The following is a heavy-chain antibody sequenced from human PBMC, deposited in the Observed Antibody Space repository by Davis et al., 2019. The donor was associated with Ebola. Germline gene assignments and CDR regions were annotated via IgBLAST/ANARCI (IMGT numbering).Heavy chain of an antibody. CDR2: IKQDGSEK. Sequence: GESLKISCAASGFTFSSYWMSWVRQAPEKGLEWVANIKQDGSEKYYVDSVKGRFTITRDNAKNSLYLQMNSLRAEDTAVYYCARNSGYDSWFDPWGQGTLVTVSS. D-gene: IGHD5-12*01. J-gene: IGHJ5*02. CDR1: GFTFSSYW. V-gene: IGHV3-7*03. CDR3: ARNSGYDSWFDP.